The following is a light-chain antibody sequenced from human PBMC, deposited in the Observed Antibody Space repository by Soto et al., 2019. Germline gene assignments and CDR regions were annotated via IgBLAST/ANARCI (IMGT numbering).Light chain of an antibody. Sequence: EIVMTQSPATLSVSPGERATLSCRASQSVSGNLAWYQQKPGQAPRLLIYGASTRATGIPARFSGSGSGTEFTLTISSLQSEDFAFYYCQQYNIWPPWTFGQGTKVEIK. CDR2: GAS. V-gene: IGKV3-15*01. CDR1: QSVSGN. J-gene: IGKJ1*01. CDR3: QQYNIWPPWT.